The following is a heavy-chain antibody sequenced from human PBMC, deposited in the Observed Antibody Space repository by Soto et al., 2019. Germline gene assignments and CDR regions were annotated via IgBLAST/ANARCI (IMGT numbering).Heavy chain of an antibody. CDR2: IYYSGST. CDR1: GGSISSGGYY. Sequence: PSETLSLTCTVSGGSISSGGYYWSWIRQHPGKGLEWIGYIYYSGSTYYNPSLKSRDTISVDTSKNQFSLKLSSVTAADTAVYYCARGPVSGSYYGSGSPSWGQGTLVTVSS. D-gene: IGHD3-10*01. J-gene: IGHJ5*02. V-gene: IGHV4-31*03. CDR3: ARGPVSGSYYGSGSPS.